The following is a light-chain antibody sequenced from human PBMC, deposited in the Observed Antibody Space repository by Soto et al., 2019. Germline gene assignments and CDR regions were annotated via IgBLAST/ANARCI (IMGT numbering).Light chain of an antibody. J-gene: IGKJ4*01. CDR1: QGIRND. V-gene: IGKV1-6*01. CDR3: LQDYNYPRT. Sequence: ALQMTQSPSSLSASVGDRVTITCRASQGIRNDLGWYQQKPGKAPKLLIYAASSLQSGVPSRFSGSGSGTDSTLTISSLQPEDFATYYCLQDYNYPRTFGGGTKVEIK. CDR2: AAS.